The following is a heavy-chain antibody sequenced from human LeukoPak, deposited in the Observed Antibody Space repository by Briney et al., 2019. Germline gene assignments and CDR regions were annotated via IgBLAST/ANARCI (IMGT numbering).Heavy chain of an antibody. D-gene: IGHD1-1*01. CDR2: IYTSGST. Sequence: SQTLSLTCTVSGGSISSGSYYWSWIRQPAGKGLEWIGRIYTSGSTNYNPSLKSRVTISVDTSKNQFSLKLSSVTAADTAVYYCARVRPPRSLGVHDYWGQGTLVTVSS. CDR3: ARVRPPRSLGVHDY. V-gene: IGHV4-61*02. CDR1: GGSISSGSYY. J-gene: IGHJ4*02.